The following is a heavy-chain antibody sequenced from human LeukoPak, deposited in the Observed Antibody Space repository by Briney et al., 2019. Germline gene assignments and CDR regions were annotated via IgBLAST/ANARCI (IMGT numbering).Heavy chain of an antibody. CDR2: INPNSGGT. J-gene: IGHJ6*02. CDR3: ARDLICSSTSCYSNYYYGMDV. CDR1: GYTFTGYY. V-gene: IGHV1-2*06. D-gene: IGHD2-2*02. Sequence: ASVTVSCKASGYTFTGYYMHWVRQAPGQGLEWMGRINPNSGGTNYAQKFQGRVTMTRDTSISTAYMELSRLRSDDTAVYYCARDLICSSTSCYSNYYYGMDVWGQGTTVTVSS.